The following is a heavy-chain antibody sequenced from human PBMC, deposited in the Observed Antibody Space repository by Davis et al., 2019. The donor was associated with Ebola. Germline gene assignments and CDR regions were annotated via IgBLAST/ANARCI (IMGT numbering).Heavy chain of an antibody. CDR3: AKLDYNDSYFQD. J-gene: IGHJ1*01. CDR2: ISAIGGDT. Sequence: GESLKISCAASGFTFSSYAMSWVRQAPGKGLEWVSRISAIGGDTYYADSVKGRFTISRDNSKNTLNLQMNSLRAEDTDIYYCAKLDYNDSYFQDWGQGTLVTVSS. D-gene: IGHD4-17*01. V-gene: IGHV3-23*01. CDR1: GFTFSSYA.